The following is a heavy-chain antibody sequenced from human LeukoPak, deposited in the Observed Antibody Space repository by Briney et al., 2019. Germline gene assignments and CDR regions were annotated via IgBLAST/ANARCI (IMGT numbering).Heavy chain of an antibody. D-gene: IGHD1-20*01. Sequence: SETLSLTCAVYGGSFSGYYWSWIRQPPGKGLEWIGEINHSGSTNYNPSLKSRVTISVDTSKNQFSLKLSSVTAADTAVYYCARGRGRNWNKGYWFDPWGQGTLVTVSS. CDR1: GGSFSGYY. CDR3: ARGRGRNWNKGYWFDP. J-gene: IGHJ5*02. CDR2: INHSGST. V-gene: IGHV4-34*01.